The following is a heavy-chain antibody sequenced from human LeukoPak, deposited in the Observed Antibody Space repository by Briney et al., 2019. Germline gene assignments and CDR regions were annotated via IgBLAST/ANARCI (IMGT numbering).Heavy chain of an antibody. CDR1: GFSFTGYW. J-gene: IGHJ4*02. D-gene: IGHD1-20*01. CDR2: IYPGDSDT. Sequence: GESLRISCKTSGFSFTGYWIGWVRQMPGKGLEWMGIIYPGDSDTRYSPSFQGQVTISADKSISTAYLQWSSLKASDTAMYYCASGITGNAGLFDYWGQGTLVTVSS. V-gene: IGHV5-51*01. CDR3: ASGITGNAGLFDY.